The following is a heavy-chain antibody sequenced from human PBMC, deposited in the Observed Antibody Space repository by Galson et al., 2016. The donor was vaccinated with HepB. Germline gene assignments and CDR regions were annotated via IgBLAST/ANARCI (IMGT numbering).Heavy chain of an antibody. CDR2: IFHSGST. CDR1: GGSISSNNW. CDR3: TRVSASSYYYYAIDV. J-gene: IGHJ6*02. Sequence: SETLSLTCAVSGGSISSNNWWSWVRQPPGKGLEWIGEIFHSGSTTHNPSLKSRVTISVDKSKNQFSLNLSSVTAADTAVYYCTRVSASSYYYYAIDVWGQGTTVTVSS. D-gene: IGHD3-10*01. V-gene: IGHV4-4*02.